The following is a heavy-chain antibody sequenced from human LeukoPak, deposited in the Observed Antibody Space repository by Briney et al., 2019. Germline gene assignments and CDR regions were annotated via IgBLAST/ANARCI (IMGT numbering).Heavy chain of an antibody. CDR1: GFTFRSNS. J-gene: IGHJ4*02. D-gene: IGHD3-10*01. CDR2: ITGTGENT. CDR3: AKIGGYFDY. V-gene: IGHV3-23*01. Sequence: GGSLRLSCAASGFTFRSNSMSWVRQAPGKGLEWVSAITGTGENTYYADFVKGRFTISRDNSNNTLYLQMNSLRAEDTAVYYCAKIGGYFDYWGQGTLVTVSP.